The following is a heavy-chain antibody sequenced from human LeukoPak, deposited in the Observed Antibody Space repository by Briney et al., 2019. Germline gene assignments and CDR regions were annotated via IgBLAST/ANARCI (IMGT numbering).Heavy chain of an antibody. Sequence: PSQTLSLTCTVSGGSISSGGYYWSWIRQHPGKGLEWIGYIYYSGSTYYNPSLKSRVTISVDTSKNQFSLKLSSVTAADTAVYYCARRQLCGGDCYYFDLWGRGTLVTVSS. CDR3: ARRQLCGGDCYYFDL. CDR2: IYYSGST. CDR1: GGSISSGGYY. J-gene: IGHJ2*01. D-gene: IGHD2-21*02. V-gene: IGHV4-31*03.